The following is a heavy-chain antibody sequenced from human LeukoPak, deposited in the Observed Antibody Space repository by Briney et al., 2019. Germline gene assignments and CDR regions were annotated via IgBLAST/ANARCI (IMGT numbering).Heavy chain of an antibody. CDR2: INPNSGGT. J-gene: IGHJ5*02. V-gene: IGHV1-2*02. D-gene: IGHD6-6*01. CDR1: GYTFTGYY. CDR3: ARGPRDSSSSALFKFDP. Sequence: GASVKVSCKASGYTFTGYYMHWVRQAPGRGLEWMGWINPNSGGTNYAQKFQGRVTMTRDTSISTAYMELSRLRSDDTAVYYCARGPRDSSSSALFKFDPWGQGTLVTVSS.